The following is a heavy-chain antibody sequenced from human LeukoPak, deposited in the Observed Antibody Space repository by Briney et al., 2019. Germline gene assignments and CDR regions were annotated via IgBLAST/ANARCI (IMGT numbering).Heavy chain of an antibody. Sequence: GGSLRLSCAASGFTFSSYAMSWVRQAPGKGLEWVSGISGSDGSTNYADSVKGRFTISRDNSKNTLYLQMNSLRAEDTAVYYCARGGEVRGVNTFDYWGQGTLVTVSS. CDR2: ISGSDGST. CDR1: GFTFSSYA. J-gene: IGHJ4*02. V-gene: IGHV3-23*01. CDR3: ARGGEVRGVNTFDY. D-gene: IGHD3-10*01.